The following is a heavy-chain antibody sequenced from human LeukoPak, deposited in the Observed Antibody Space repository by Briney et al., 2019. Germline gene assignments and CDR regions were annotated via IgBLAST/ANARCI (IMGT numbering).Heavy chain of an antibody. J-gene: IGHJ4*02. Sequence: TGGSLRLSCAASGFTFSNYAMTWVRQAPGRGLEWVSGVSGSGDRTNYADSVKSRFTVSRDNSKNTVYLEMNRLGVDDTAVYYCAKGLSSSTWADFDYWGQGILVTVSS. V-gene: IGHV3-23*01. CDR2: VSGSGDRT. CDR1: GFTFSNYA. CDR3: AKGLSSSTWADFDY. D-gene: IGHD6-13*01.